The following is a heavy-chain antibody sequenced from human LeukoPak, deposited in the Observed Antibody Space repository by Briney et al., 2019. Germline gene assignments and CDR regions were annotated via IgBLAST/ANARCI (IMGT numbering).Heavy chain of an antibody. Sequence: GGSLRLSCAASGFTFSSNAMSWVRQAPGKGLEWVSAISGSGGSTNYADSVKGRFTISRDNAKNSLYLQMNSLRAEDTAVYYCARDGIETGFDPWGQGTLVTVSS. CDR2: ISGSGGST. CDR3: ARDGIETGFDP. J-gene: IGHJ5*02. D-gene: IGHD1-26*01. CDR1: GFTFSSNA. V-gene: IGHV3-23*01.